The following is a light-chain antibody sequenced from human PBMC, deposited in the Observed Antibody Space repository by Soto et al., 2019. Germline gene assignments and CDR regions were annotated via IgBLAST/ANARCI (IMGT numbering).Light chain of an antibody. Sequence: QSVLTQPPSASGTPGQRVTISCSGSSSNIGSNYVYWYQQLPETAPKLLIYRNNQRPSGVPDRFSGSKSGTSASLAITGLRSEDEADYYCAAWDDSLSGSVFGTGTKLTVL. CDR3: AAWDDSLSGSV. V-gene: IGLV1-47*01. CDR1: SSNIGSNY. CDR2: RNN. J-gene: IGLJ1*01.